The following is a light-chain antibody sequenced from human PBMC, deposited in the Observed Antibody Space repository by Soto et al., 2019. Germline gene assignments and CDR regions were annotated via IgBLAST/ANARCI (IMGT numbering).Light chain of an antibody. CDR2: DVS. J-gene: IGLJ1*01. V-gene: IGLV2-11*01. CDR1: GSDVGGYNY. CDR3: CSYAGSYTYV. Sequence: QSALTQPRSVSGSPGQSVTISCTGTGSDVGGYNYVSWYQQHPGKAPKLMIYDVSKRPSGVPDRFSGSKSGNTAPLTISGLQAEDEADYYCCSYAGSYTYVFGTGTKVTVL.